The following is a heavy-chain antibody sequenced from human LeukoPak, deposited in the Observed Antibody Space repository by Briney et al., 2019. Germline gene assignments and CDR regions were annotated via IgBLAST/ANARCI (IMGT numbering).Heavy chain of an antibody. Sequence: GGSLRLSCAASGFTFSGSAMHWVRQASGKGLEWVGRIRSKANSYATAYAASVKGRFTISRDDSKNTLYLQMNSLRAEDTAVYYCAKDQDELGSPLTYYDFWSGYYTGIYFDYWGQGTLVTVSS. V-gene: IGHV3-73*01. CDR3: AKDQDELGSPLTYYDFWSGYYTGIYFDY. J-gene: IGHJ4*02. CDR1: GFTFSGSA. D-gene: IGHD3-3*01. CDR2: IRSKANSYAT.